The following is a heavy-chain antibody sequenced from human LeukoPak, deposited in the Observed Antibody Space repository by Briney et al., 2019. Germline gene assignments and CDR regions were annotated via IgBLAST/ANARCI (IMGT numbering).Heavy chain of an antibody. V-gene: IGHV4-31*03. Sequence: SQTLSLTCTLSGGSISSGGYYCSWIRQHPGEGLEWIGYIYYSGSTYYNPSLKSRVTISVDTSKNQFSLKLSSVTAADTAVYYCARVDIVATSFDYWGQGTLVTVSS. CDR1: GGSISSGGYY. J-gene: IGHJ4*02. CDR3: ARVDIVATSFDY. D-gene: IGHD5-12*01. CDR2: IYYSGST.